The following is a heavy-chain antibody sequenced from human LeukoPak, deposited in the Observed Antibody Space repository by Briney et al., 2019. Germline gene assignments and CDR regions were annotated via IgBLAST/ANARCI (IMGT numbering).Heavy chain of an antibody. D-gene: IGHD6-25*01. CDR3: AGGGPEATAY. J-gene: IGHJ4*02. Sequence: SETLSLTCTVSGGSISSYYWSWIRQPPGKGLEWIGYIYYSGSTNYNPPLKSRVTISVDTSKNQFSLKLNSVTAADTAVYYCAGGGPEATAYWGQGTLVTVSS. V-gene: IGHV4-59*01. CDR1: GGSISSYY. CDR2: IYYSGST.